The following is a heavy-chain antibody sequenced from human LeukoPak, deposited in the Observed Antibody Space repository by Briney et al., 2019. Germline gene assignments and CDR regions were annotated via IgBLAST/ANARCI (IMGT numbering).Heavy chain of an antibody. CDR2: IYYSGST. D-gene: IGHD5-18*01. CDR3: ARGYSYGYGFDY. J-gene: IGHJ4*02. V-gene: IGHV4-59*08. Sequence: SETLSLTRTVSGGSISSYYWSWIRQPPGKGLEWIGYIYYSGSTNYNPSLKSRVTISVDTSKNQFSLKLSSVTAADTAVYYCARGYSYGYGFDYWGQGTLVTVSS. CDR1: GGSISSYY.